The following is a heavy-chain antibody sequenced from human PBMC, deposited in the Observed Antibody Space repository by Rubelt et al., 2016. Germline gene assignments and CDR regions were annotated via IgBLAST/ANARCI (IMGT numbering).Heavy chain of an antibody. Sequence: EEQLVESGGNLVQRGGSLRLSCVGSGYIFKSDVMSWVRQAPGKGLEWVSGINSDGGDTRYADSVKGRFTISRDNAKNTLYLQLNSLRAEDTAVYYCARGNYYGMDVWGQGTSVTVSS. CDR3: ARGNYYGMDV. J-gene: IGHJ6*02. CDR2: INSDGGDT. V-gene: IGHV3-74*02. CDR1: GYIFKSDV.